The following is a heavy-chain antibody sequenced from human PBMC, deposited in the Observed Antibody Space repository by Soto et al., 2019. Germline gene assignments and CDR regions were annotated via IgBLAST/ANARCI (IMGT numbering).Heavy chain of an antibody. V-gene: IGHV3-33*01. CDR3: ATTGPY. J-gene: IGHJ4*02. Sequence: QVQLVESGGGVVQPGRSLRLSCAASGFTFSSYGMHWVRQAPGKGLEWVAVIWFDGSNKFYADSVKGRFTISRDNSKNTVSLQMNSLRDEELAAYYCATTGPYWGQGTLVTVSS. CDR1: GFTFSSYG. CDR2: IWFDGSNK.